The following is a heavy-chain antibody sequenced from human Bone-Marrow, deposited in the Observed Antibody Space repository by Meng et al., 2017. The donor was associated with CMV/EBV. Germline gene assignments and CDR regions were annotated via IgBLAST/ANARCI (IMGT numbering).Heavy chain of an antibody. D-gene: IGHD3-10*01. J-gene: IGHJ6*02. Sequence: WETLSLTCTVSGGSISSYYWSWIRQPPGKGLEWIGYIYYSGSTNYNPSLKSLVTISVDTSKNQFSLKLSSVTAADTAVYYCARDDRKVRGVIITRYYGMDVWGQGTTVTVSS. V-gene: IGHV4-59*01. CDR2: IYYSGST. CDR3: ARDDRKVRGVIITRYYGMDV. CDR1: GGSISSYY.